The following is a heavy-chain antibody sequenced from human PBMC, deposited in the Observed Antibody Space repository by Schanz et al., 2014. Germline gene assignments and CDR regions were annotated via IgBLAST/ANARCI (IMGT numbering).Heavy chain of an antibody. J-gene: IGHJ5*02. V-gene: IGHV1-69*02. D-gene: IGHD2-15*01. Sequence: QVQLVQSGAEVKKPGSSVKVSCKLSGGTFSSYTISWMRQAPGQGLEWMGKIIPVLNIATYAQRFQGRVAMTRAVSIRTAYMERSSLASEDAAVYDCARGRRRTIDRSFDPWGQGTLVTVSS. CDR2: IIPVLNIA. CDR3: ARGRRRTIDRSFDP. CDR1: GGTFSSYT.